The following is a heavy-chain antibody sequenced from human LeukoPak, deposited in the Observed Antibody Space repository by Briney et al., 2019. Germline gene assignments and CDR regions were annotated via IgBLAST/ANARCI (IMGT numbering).Heavy chain of an antibody. V-gene: IGHV4-34*01. CDR1: DGSFSGFY. Sequence: SETLSLTCAVYDGSFSGFYWTWIRQSPGKGLEWIGEINHSGTTYLNPSLKSRVSISVDTSKNQFSLKLNSVTGADRGIYYCARGRRLKAAGTLDYWGQGTLVTVSS. D-gene: IGHD6-13*01. CDR2: INHSGTT. J-gene: IGHJ4*02. CDR3: ARGRRLKAAGTLDY.